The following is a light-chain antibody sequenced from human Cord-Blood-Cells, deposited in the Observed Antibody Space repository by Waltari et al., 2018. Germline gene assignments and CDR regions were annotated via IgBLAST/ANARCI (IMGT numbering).Light chain of an antibody. CDR2: VNS. CDR1: SSNNGAGHD. Sequence: QSVLTQPPSVSGAPGQRVTITCTRRSSNNGAGHDVHWYRQLPGTAPKLLIYVNSNRPAGVPVRFSGSKSGTSASLAITVLQAEDEAVYYCQSYDSSLSCYVFGTGTKVTVL. CDR3: QSYDSSLSCYV. J-gene: IGLJ1*01. V-gene: IGLV1-40*01.